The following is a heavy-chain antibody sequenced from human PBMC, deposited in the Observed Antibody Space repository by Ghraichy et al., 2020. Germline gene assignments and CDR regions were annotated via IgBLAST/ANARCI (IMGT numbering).Heavy chain of an antibody. CDR2: ISSNGGST. V-gene: IGHV3-64D*06. CDR3: VKDLTFPHIVVVNAYGY. D-gene: IGHD2-21*01. J-gene: IGHJ4*02. CDR1: GFTFSSYA. Sequence: GGSLRLSCSASGFTFSSYAMHWVRQAPGKGLEYVSAISSNGGSTNYADSVKGRFTISRDNSKNTLYLQMSSLRAEDTAVYYCVKDLTFPHIVVVNAYGYWGQGTLVTVSS.